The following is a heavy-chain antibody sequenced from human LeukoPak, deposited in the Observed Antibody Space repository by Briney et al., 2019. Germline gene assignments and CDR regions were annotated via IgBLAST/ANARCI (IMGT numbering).Heavy chain of an antibody. CDR3: ARGLRWRYYYYGMDV. J-gene: IGHJ6*02. V-gene: IGHV4-30-4*01. CDR1: GGSLSSGDYY. Sequence: SETLSLTCTVSGGSLSSGDYYWRWLRQPPGKGLEWIGYIYYSGSTYYNPSLKSRVTISVDTSKNQFSLKLSSVTAADTAVYYCARGLRWRYYYYGMDVWGQGTTVTVSS. CDR2: IYYSGST. D-gene: IGHD5-24*01.